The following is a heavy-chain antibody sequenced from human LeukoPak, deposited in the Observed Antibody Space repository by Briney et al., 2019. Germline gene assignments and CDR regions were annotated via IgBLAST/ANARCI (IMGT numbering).Heavy chain of an antibody. CDR1: GFTFSSYS. D-gene: IGHD2-2*01. Sequence: PGGSLRLSCAASGFTFSSYSMNWVRQAPGKGLEWVSSISSSSSYIHYADSVKGRFTISRDNAKNSLYLQMNSLRAEDTAVYYCARDPGGFQLPYYFDYWGQGTLVTVSS. J-gene: IGHJ4*02. V-gene: IGHV3-21*01. CDR3: ARDPGGFQLPYYFDY. CDR2: ISSSSSYI.